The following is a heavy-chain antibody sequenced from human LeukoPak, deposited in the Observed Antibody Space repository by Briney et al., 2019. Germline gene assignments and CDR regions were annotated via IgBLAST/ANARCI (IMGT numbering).Heavy chain of an antibody. CDR3: ARSPRGMASH. CDR1: GFTSSSYS. Sequence: GGSLRLSCAASGFTSSSYSMNWVRQAPGKGLEWVSYISSSSSTIYYADPVKGRFTISRDNAKNSLYLQMNSLRAEDTAVYYCARSPRGMASHWGQGTLVTVSS. CDR2: ISSSSSTI. D-gene: IGHD5-24*01. V-gene: IGHV3-48*04. J-gene: IGHJ4*02.